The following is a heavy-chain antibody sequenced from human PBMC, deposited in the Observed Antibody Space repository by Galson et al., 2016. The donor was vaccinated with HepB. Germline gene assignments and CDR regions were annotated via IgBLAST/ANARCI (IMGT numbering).Heavy chain of an antibody. D-gene: IGHD5-24*01. J-gene: IGHJ4*02. V-gene: IGHV3-23*01. CDR3: ARDRYNWAY. CDR2: IGGSDGST. CDR1: GSTFSNYA. Sequence: SLRLSCAASGSTFSNYAMTWVRQAPGKGLEWVSNIGGSDGSTYYADSVKGRFTISRDNSKNTLYLHMNSLRADDTAVYYCARDRYNWAYWGQGTLVAVSS.